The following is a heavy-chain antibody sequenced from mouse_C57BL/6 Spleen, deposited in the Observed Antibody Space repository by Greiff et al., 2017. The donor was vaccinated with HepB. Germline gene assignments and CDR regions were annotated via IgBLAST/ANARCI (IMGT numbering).Heavy chain of an antibody. CDR2: IDPEDGET. Sequence: DVQLQESGAELVKPGASVKLSCTASGFNIKDYYMHWVKQRTEQGLEWIGRIDPEDGETKYAPKLQGKATITADTASNTAYLQLSSRTSEDTAVYYGARGLRSAWFAYWGQGTLVTVSA. CDR1: GFNIKDYY. D-gene: IGHD1-1*01. V-gene: IGHV14-2*01. CDR3: ARGLRSAWFAY. J-gene: IGHJ3*01.